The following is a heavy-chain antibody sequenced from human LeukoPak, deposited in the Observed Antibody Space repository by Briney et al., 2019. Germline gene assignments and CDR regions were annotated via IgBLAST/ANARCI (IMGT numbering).Heavy chain of an antibody. CDR2: FDPEDGET. CDR1: GYTLTELS. J-gene: IGHJ4*02. D-gene: IGHD5-12*01. Sequence: ASVKVSCRVSGYTLTELSMHWVRQAPGKGLEWMGGFDPEDGETIYAQKFQGGVTMTEDTSTDTAYMELSSLRSEDTAVYYCAAGDVSGYDKLFDYWGQGTLVTVSS. V-gene: IGHV1-24*01. CDR3: AAGDVSGYDKLFDY.